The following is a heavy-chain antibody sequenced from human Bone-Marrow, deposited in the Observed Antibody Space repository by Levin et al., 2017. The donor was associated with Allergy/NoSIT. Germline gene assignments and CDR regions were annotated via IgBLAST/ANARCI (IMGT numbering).Heavy chain of an antibody. CDR1: GFTFSSYD. V-gene: IGHV3-13*01. Sequence: GGSLRLSCAASGFTFSSYDMHWVRQATGKGLEWVSAIGTAGDTYYPGSVKGRFTISRENAKNSLYLQMNSLRAGDTAVYYCATSIAAAGALDYWGQGTLVTVSS. CDR3: ATSIAAAGALDY. CDR2: IGTAGDT. D-gene: IGHD6-13*01. J-gene: IGHJ4*02.